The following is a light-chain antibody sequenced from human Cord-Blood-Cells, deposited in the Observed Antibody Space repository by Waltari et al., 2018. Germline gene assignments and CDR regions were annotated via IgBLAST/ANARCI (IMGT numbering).Light chain of an antibody. CDR3: QAWDSSLVV. CDR2: QDS. J-gene: IGLJ2*01. CDR1: TLGDKY. Sequence: SYELTQPPSVSVSPGQTASITCPGDTLGDKYACWYQQKPGQSPVLVIYQDSKRPSGMPERFSGSNSGNTATLTISGTQAMDEADYYCQAWDSSLVVFGGGTKLTVL. V-gene: IGLV3-1*01.